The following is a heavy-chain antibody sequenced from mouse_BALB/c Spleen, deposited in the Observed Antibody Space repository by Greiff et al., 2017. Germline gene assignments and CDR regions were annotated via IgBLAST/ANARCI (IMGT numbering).Heavy chain of an antibody. V-gene: IGHV5-6*01. Sequence: EVQVVESGGDLVKPGGSLKLSCAASGFTFSSYGMSWVRQTPDKRLEWVATISSGGSYTYYPDSVKGRFTISRDNAKNTLYLQMSSLKSEDTAMYYCARHIYYDYEFAYWGQGTLVTVSA. CDR3: ARHIYYDYEFAY. J-gene: IGHJ3*01. D-gene: IGHD2-4*01. CDR1: GFTFSSYG. CDR2: ISSGGSYT.